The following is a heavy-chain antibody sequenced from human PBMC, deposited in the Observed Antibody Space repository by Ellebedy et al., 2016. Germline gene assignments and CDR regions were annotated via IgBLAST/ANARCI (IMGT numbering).Heavy chain of an antibody. CDR2: INPSGGST. CDR3: ARVWGSGCLDY. Sequence: ASVKVSXXVSGYTLTVLSMHWVRQAPGQGLEWMGIINPSGGSTSYAQKFQGRVTMTRDTSTSTVYMELSSLRSEDTAVYYCARVWGSGCLDYWGQGTLVTVSS. D-gene: IGHD3-22*01. J-gene: IGHJ4*02. V-gene: IGHV1-46*01. CDR1: GYTLTVLS.